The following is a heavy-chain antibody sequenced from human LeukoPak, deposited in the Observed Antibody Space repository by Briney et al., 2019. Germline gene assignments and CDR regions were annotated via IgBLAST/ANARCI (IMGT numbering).Heavy chain of an antibody. Sequence: GGSLRLSCAASGFTFSSYAMSWVRQAPGKGLEWVSAISGSGGSTYYADSVKGRFAISRDNSKNTLYLQMNSLRAEDTAVYYCAKNSGWTYYYYYMDVWGKGTTVTVSS. CDR3: AKNSGWTYYYYYMDV. CDR1: GFTFSSYA. V-gene: IGHV3-23*01. CDR2: ISGSGGST. D-gene: IGHD3-10*01. J-gene: IGHJ6*03.